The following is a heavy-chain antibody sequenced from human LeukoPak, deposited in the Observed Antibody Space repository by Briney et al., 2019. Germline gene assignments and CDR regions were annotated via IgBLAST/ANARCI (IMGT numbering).Heavy chain of an antibody. J-gene: IGHJ6*03. CDR1: GFTFNSYG. D-gene: IGHD1-14*01. Sequence: GGSLRLSCAASGFTFNSYGMHWVRQTPGKGLEWVSYISSSGSTIYYADSVKGRFTVSRDNAKNSLYLQMNSLRAEDTAVYYCARYLRSNLYYMDVWGKGTTVTVSS. CDR3: ARYLRSNLYYMDV. CDR2: ISSSGSTI. V-gene: IGHV3-48*04.